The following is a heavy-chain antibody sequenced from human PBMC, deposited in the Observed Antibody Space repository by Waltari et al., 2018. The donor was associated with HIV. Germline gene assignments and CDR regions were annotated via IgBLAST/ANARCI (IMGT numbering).Heavy chain of an antibody. D-gene: IGHD3-16*01. CDR1: GFTFGGYA. Sequence: ETQLVESGGGLVQPGRSLRLSCTASGFTFGGYAMSWFRQTPGRGLEWVGFIRSKAYGGTTNYAASVKDRFTISRDDSKSIAYLQMNSLRTEDTAMYYCSRDRDSYAYYGNFWGQGILVTVSS. CDR3: SRDRDSYAYYGNF. CDR2: IRSKAYGGTT. J-gene: IGHJ4*02. V-gene: IGHV3-49*03.